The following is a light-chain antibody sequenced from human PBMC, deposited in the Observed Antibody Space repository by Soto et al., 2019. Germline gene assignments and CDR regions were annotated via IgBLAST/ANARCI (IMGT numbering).Light chain of an antibody. V-gene: IGKV1-5*03. CDR2: KAS. Sequence: DIQMTQSPSTLSASVGDRVTITCRASQSFNNWLAWYQQKPGKAPKLLIYKASNLESGVPSRFSGSGSGTEFTLTISSLQPDDFGTYYCQQYNSWTFGQGXKVXX. CDR3: QQYNSWT. J-gene: IGKJ1*01. CDR1: QSFNNW.